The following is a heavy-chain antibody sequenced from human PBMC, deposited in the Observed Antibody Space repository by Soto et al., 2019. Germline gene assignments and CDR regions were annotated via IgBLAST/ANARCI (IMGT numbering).Heavy chain of an antibody. V-gene: IGHV1-8*01. J-gene: IGHJ6*02. CDR2: MNPNRSNT. Sequence: QVQLVQSGAEVKKPGASVKVSCKASGYTFTSYDINWVRQATGQGLEWMGWMNPNRSNTGYAQNFQGRVTMPRNTYTSTAYMELSSLRSEDTAVYYSAREKTSYGMDVWGQGTTVTVSS. CDR3: AREKTSYGMDV. CDR1: GYTFTSYD.